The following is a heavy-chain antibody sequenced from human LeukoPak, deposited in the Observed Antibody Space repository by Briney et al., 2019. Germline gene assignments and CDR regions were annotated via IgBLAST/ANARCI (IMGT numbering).Heavy chain of an antibody. CDR1: GFTFNNYW. V-gene: IGHV3-74*01. Sequence: GGSLRLSCAASGFTFNNYWMHWVRQAPGKGLVWVSRIHTDGSVTNYADSVKGRFTISRDNAKNTLYLQMNNLRAEDTAVYYCAKDDLWEQRAGYWGQGTLVTVSS. J-gene: IGHJ4*02. CDR2: IHTDGSVT. D-gene: IGHD1-26*01. CDR3: AKDDLWEQRAGY.